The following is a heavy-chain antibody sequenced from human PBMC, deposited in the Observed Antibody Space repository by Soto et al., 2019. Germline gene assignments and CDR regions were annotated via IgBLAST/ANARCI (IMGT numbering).Heavy chain of an antibody. D-gene: IGHD5-12*01. CDR3: AREGYNRDFGY. CDR1: GFTFSSYG. Sequence: PGGSLSLSCAASGFTFSSYGMHWVRQAPGKGLEWVAVIWYDGSNKYYADSVKGRFTISRDNSKNTLYLQMNSLRAEDTAVYYCAREGYNRDFGYWGQGTLLTVPQ. CDR2: IWYDGSNK. J-gene: IGHJ4*02. V-gene: IGHV3-33*01.